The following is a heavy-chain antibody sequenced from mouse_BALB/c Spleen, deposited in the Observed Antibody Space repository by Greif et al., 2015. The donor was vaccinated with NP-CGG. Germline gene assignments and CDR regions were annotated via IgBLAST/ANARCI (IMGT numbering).Heavy chain of an antibody. V-gene: IGHV1-80*01. CDR2: IYPGDGDT. J-gene: IGHJ2*01. CDR3: ARSQGYYFDY. CDR1: GYAFSSYW. Sequence: QVQLKQSGAELVRPGSSVKISCKASGYAFSSYWMNWVKQRPGQGLEWIGQIYPGDGDTNYNGKFKGKATLTADKSSSTAYMRLRSLKSEDSAVYFCARSQGYYFDYWGQGTTLTVSS.